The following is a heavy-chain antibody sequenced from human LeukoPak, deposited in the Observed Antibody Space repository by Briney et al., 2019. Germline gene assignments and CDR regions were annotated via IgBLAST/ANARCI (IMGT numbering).Heavy chain of an antibody. V-gene: IGHV3-21*01. CDR3: ARGEVSLDY. CDR2: ISSSSSYI. Sequence: GGSLRPSRAASGFTFSSYSMNWVRQAPGKGLEWVSSISSSSSYIYYADSVKGRFTISRDNAKNSLYLQMNSLRAEDTAVYYCARGEVSLDYWGQGTLVTVSS. D-gene: IGHD3-16*01. CDR1: GFTFSSYS. J-gene: IGHJ4*02.